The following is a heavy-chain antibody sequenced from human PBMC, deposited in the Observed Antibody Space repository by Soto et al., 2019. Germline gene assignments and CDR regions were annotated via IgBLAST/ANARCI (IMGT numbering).Heavy chain of an antibody. CDR1: GFTFSSHV. V-gene: IGHV3-23*01. J-gene: IGHJ5*02. CDR2: INANGGST. CDR3: AKGVDNTYWEGS. D-gene: IGHD2-8*02. Sequence: EVQVLESGGGLVQPGGSLRLSCVGSGFTFSSHVMTWVRQAPGKGLEWVSSINANGGSTYYAESVMGRFTISRDNSRNTLSLQMRSLRAEDTAVYYCAKGVDNTYWEGSWGQGTLVTVSS.